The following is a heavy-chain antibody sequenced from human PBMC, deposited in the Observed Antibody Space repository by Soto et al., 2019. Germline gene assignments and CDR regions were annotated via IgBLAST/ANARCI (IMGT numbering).Heavy chain of an antibody. D-gene: IGHD3-3*01. CDR2: IYYSGST. CDR3: ARLLSGSTLNDY. V-gene: IGHV4-59*08. CDR1: GGSISGYF. J-gene: IGHJ4*02. Sequence: QVQLQESGPGLVEPSETLSITCTVSGGSISGYFWSWMRQPPGKGLEWIGYIYYSGSTTYNPSLKSRVTISVDTSKNQFSLRLSSVTAADTAVYYCARLLSGSTLNDYWGQGTLVTVST.